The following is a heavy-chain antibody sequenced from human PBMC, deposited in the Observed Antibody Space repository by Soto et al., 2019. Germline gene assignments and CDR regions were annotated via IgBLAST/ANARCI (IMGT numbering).Heavy chain of an antibody. D-gene: IGHD6-19*01. V-gene: IGHV3-30-3*01. Sequence: QVQLVESGGGVVQPGRSLRLSCAASGFTFSSYAMHWVRQAPGKGLEWVAVISYDGSNKYYADSVKGRFTISRDNSKNTLYLQMNSLRAEDTAVYYCARDLEVAVADAWGQGTLVTVSS. CDR2: ISYDGSNK. CDR3: ARDLEVAVADA. J-gene: IGHJ5*02. CDR1: GFTFSSYA.